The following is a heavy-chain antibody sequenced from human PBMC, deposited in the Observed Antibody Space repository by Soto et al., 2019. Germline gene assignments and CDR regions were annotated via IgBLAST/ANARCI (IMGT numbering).Heavy chain of an antibody. CDR2: IIPIFGTA. CDR3: ARSQGGSSSLDIYYYYYYGMDV. D-gene: IGHD2-15*01. V-gene: IGHV1-69*01. J-gene: IGHJ6*02. CDR1: GGTFSSYA. Sequence: QVQLVQSGAEVKKPGSSVKVSCKAPGGTFSSYAISWVRQAPGQGLEWMAGIIPIFGTANYAQKFQGRVTITADESTSTGYMELSSLRSEDTAVYYCARSQGGSSSLDIYYYYYYGMDVWGQGTTVTVSS.